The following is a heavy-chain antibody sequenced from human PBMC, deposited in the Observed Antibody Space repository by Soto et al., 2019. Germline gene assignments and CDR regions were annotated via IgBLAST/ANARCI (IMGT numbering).Heavy chain of an antibody. CDR2: ISYDGSEK. Sequence: HPGGSLRLPCAASGFTFNTYGMHWVRQAPGKGLEWVAVISYDGSEKYYVDPVKGRFTISKDNSKNTLYLQMNSLRPEDTAVYYCAKSPNFYCSSPNCYKYYFDHWGQGTRVTVSS. J-gene: IGHJ4*02. CDR3: AKSPNFYCSSPNCYKYYFDH. D-gene: IGHD2-2*02. CDR1: GFTFNTYG. V-gene: IGHV3-30*18.